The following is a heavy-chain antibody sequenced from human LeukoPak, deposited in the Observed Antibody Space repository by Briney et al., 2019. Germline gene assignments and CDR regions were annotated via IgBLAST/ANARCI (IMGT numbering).Heavy chain of an antibody. CDR1: GFTFSSYS. Sequence: GGSLRLSCAASGFTFSSYSMNWVRQAPGKGLEWVSYISSSSSTIYYADSVKGRFTISRYKAKNSLYLQMNSLRAEDTAVYYCARRGGSSSRRSPIDYWGQGTLVTVSS. V-gene: IGHV3-48*01. CDR3: ARRGGSSSRRSPIDY. CDR2: ISSSSSTI. D-gene: IGHD6-6*01. J-gene: IGHJ4*02.